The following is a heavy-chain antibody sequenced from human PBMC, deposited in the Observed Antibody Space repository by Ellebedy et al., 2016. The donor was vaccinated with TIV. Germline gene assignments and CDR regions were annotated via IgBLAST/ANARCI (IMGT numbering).Heavy chain of an antibody. V-gene: IGHV3-21*01. CDR1: GFTFSSYS. CDR3: AREGLDTRLLWFGELSDYYYYGMDV. Sequence: GGSLRLSXAASGFTFSSYSMNWVRQAPGKGLEWVSSISSSSSYIYYADSVKGRFTISRDNAKNSLYLQMNSLRAEDTAVYYCAREGLDTRLLWFGELSDYYYYGMDVWGQGTTVTVSS. D-gene: IGHD3-10*01. CDR2: ISSSSSYI. J-gene: IGHJ6*02.